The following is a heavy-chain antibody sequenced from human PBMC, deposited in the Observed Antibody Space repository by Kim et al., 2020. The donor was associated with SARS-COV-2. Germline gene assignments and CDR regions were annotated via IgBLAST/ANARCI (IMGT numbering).Heavy chain of an antibody. D-gene: IGHD3-22*01. J-gene: IGHJ4*02. CDR2: ISYDGSNK. Sequence: GGSLRLSCAASGFTFSSYGMHWVRQAPGKGLEWVAVISYDGSNKYYADSVKGRFTISRDNSKNTLYLQMNSLRAEETAADYCANSKGYSYYFDYWGQGTL. CDR3: ANSKGYSYYFDY. V-gene: IGHV3-30*18. CDR1: GFTFSSYG.